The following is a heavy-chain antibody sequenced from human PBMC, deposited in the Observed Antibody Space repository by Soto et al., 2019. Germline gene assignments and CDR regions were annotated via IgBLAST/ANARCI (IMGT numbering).Heavy chain of an antibody. CDR2: INAGTGDT. D-gene: IGHD2-2*03. V-gene: IGHV1-3*01. CDR3: ARPLGYCKSINCRHAFDI. CDR1: GYTFTSYA. Sequence: QVHLVQSGAEVKKPGASVKVSCKASGYTFTSYAIHWVRQAPGQRLEWMGWINAGTGDTKYSQKFQGRVTITRDTSATTAYMELSSLRSEDTAVYYCARPLGYCKSINCRHAFDIWGQGTMVTVSS. J-gene: IGHJ3*02.